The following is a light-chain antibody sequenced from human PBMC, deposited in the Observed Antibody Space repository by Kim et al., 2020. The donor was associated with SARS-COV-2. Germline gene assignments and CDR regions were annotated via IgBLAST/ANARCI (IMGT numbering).Light chain of an antibody. V-gene: IGKV3-11*01. CDR1: QGISSY. CDR2: DAS. J-gene: IGKJ4*01. Sequence: EIVLTQSPATLSLSPGERATLSCRASQGISSYLAWYQQKPGQAPRLLIYDASNRATGIPARFSGSGSGTDFTLTISSLEPEDFAVYYCKQRTSWPTVTFGGGTKVDIK. CDR3: KQRTSWPTVT.